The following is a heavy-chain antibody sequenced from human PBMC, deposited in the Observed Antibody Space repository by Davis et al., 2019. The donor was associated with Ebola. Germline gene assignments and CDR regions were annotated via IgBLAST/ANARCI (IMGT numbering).Heavy chain of an antibody. J-gene: IGHJ6*04. Sequence: HSQTLSLTCAISGDSVSGSNGAWNWIRQPPSRGLEWLGRTYYTSKWFNHYAESVKSRITINPDTSKNQFSLQLNSVTPEDTAVYYCARGWLRSGLDVWGKGAAVIVSS. CDR1: GDSVSGSNGA. V-gene: IGHV6-1*01. CDR3: ARGWLRSGLDV. CDR2: TYYTSKWFN. D-gene: IGHD5-12*01.